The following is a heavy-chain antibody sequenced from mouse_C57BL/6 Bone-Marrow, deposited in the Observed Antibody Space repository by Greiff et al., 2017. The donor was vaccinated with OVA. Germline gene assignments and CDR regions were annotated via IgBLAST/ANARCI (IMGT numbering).Heavy chain of an antibody. J-gene: IGHJ3*01. CDR2: INPSNGGT. CDR1: GYTFTSYW. Sequence: QVQLQQPGTDLVKPGASVKLSCKASGYTFTSYWMHWVKQRPGQGLEWIGNINPSNGGTNYNEKFKSKATLTVDKSSSTAYMQLSSLTSEDSAVYYCARSRYYYGSSSWFAYWGQGTLVTVSA. CDR3: ARSRYYYGSSSWFAY. D-gene: IGHD1-1*01. V-gene: IGHV1-53*01.